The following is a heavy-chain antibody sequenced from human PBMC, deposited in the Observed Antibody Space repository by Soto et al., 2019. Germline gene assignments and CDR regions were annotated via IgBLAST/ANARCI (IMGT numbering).Heavy chain of an antibody. CDR1: GLTFSNYA. J-gene: IGHJ5*01. Sequence: EVQLLESGGDLVQPGGSLRLSCAASGLTFSNYATTWVRQAPGKGLDWVSVISGSGGNTHYADSVKGRFTISRDNSKNTVYLQMTSLRAEDTALYYCAKSSVTTNFDNWFDSWGRGTLVTVSS. D-gene: IGHD4-4*01. CDR3: AKSSVTTNFDNWFDS. V-gene: IGHV3-23*01. CDR2: ISGSGGNT.